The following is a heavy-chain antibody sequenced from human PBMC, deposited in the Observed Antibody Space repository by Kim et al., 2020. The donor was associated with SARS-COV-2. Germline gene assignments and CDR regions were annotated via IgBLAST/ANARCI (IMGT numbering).Heavy chain of an antibody. J-gene: IGHJ4*02. D-gene: IGHD5-18*01. CDR3: ACGYSYGFFDY. Sequence: IGYADSVKGLFTIARDNAKNALYLQMNSLRAEDTALYYCACGYSYGFFDYWGQGTLVTVSS. V-gene: IGHV3-9*01. CDR2: I.